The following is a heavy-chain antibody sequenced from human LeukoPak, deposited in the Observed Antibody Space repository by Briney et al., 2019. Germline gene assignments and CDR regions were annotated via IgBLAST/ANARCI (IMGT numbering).Heavy chain of an antibody. J-gene: IGHJ6*03. CDR1: GGSFNGYY. CDR2: IYTSGNT. Sequence: SETLSLTCTVSGGSFNGYYWSWIRRPAGKGLEWIGRIYTSGNTNYNPSPKSRVTMSVDTSKNQFSLKLSSVTAADTAVYYCARVQNRGYYHMDVWGKGTTVTVSS. CDR3: ARVQNRGYYHMDV. D-gene: IGHD1-14*01. V-gene: IGHV4-4*07.